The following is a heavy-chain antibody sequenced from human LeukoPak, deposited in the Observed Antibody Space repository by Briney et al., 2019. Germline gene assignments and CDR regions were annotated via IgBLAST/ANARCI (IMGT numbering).Heavy chain of an antibody. Sequence: PGGSLRLSCAASGFTVSSYAMSWVRRAPGKGLEWVSAISSNGGGTFYADSVKGQFTISRDNSQNTLYLQMNSLRAEDTAIYYCAKHYGSGTYYNYLDYWGQGTLVTVSS. CDR1: GFTVSSYA. D-gene: IGHD3-10*01. J-gene: IGHJ4*02. CDR3: AKHYGSGTYYNYLDY. V-gene: IGHV3-23*01. CDR2: ISSNGGGT.